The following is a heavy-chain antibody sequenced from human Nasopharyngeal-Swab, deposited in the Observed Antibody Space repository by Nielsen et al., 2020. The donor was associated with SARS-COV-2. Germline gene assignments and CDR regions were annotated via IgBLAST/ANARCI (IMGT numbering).Heavy chain of an antibody. J-gene: IGHJ4*02. V-gene: IGHV3-30-3*01. CDR2: ISYDGSNK. Sequence: GESLKISCAASGFTFSSYAMHWVRQAPGKGLEWVAVISYDGSNKYYADSVKGRFTISRDNSKNTLYLQMNSLRAEDTAVYYCARVVSVTCGWELDYWGQGTLVTVSS. D-gene: IGHD5-18*01. CDR3: ARVVSVTCGWELDY. CDR1: GFTFSSYA.